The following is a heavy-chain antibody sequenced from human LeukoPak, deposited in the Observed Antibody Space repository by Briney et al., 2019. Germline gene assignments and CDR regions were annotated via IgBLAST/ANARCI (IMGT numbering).Heavy chain of an antibody. V-gene: IGHV3-72*01. CDR3: ARKTKGFHDALDI. D-gene: IGHD1/OR15-1a*01. CDR2: SRDKANSYTT. J-gene: IGHJ3*02. Sequence: GGSLRLSCAASGFTFSDHYMDWVRQAPGKGLEWVGRSRDKANSYTTEYAASAKGRFTISRDDSKNSMYLQMNSLKTEDTAVYYCARKTKGFHDALDIWGQGTTVTVSS. CDR1: GFTFSDHY.